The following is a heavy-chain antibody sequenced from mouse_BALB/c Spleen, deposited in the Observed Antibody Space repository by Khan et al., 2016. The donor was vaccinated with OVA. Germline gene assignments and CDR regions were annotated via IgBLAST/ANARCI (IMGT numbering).Heavy chain of an antibody. V-gene: IGHV1S132*01. CDR3: AREEALYYFDY. J-gene: IGHJ2*01. Sequence: QVQLQQSGAELVRPGASVKLSCKTSGYIFTSYWIHWVVQRSGQGLEWIARIYPGTDNIYYNEEFKDKATLTADKSSSTAYMQLSSLKSDVSAVYFCAREEALYYFDYWGQGTTLTVSS. D-gene: IGHD3-2*02. CDR2: IYPGTDNI. CDR1: GYIFTSYW.